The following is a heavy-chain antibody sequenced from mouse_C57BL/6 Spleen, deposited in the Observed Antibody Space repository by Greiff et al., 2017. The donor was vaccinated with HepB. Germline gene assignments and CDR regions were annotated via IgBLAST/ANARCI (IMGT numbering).Heavy chain of an antibody. J-gene: IGHJ4*01. CDR1: GYTFTSYW. CDR2: IDPSDSET. D-gene: IGHD3-1*01. CDR3: ASSGGAMDY. V-gene: IGHV1-52*01. Sequence: QVQLKQPGAELVRPGSSVKLSCKASGYTFTSYWMHWVKQRPIQGLEWIGNIDPSDSETHYNQKFKDKATLTVDKSSSTAYMQLSSLTSEDSAVYYCASSGGAMDYWGQGTSVTVSS.